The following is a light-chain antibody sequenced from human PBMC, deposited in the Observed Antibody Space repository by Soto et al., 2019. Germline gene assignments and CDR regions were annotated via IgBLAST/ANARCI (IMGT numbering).Light chain of an antibody. CDR1: QDIRYY. V-gene: IGKV1-39*01. CDR2: AAS. J-gene: IGKJ3*01. CDR3: QQSYSTPLT. Sequence: DIQMTQSPSSLSASLGDRVTITCQASQDIRYYLNWYQQKPGKAPKLLIYAASSLQSGVPSRFSGSGSGTDFTLTISSLQPEDFATYYCQQSYSTPLTFGPGTKVDIK.